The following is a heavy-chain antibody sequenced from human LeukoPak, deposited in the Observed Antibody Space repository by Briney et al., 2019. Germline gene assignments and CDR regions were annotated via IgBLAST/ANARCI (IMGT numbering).Heavy chain of an antibody. J-gene: IGHJ4*02. CDR2: IYSGGST. D-gene: IGHD3-22*01. CDR3: ARDLEGYDSSGYFDY. CDR1: GFTVSSNY. V-gene: IGHV3-66*01. Sequence: GGSLRLSCAASGFTVSSNYMSWVRQAPGKGLEWVSVIYSGGSTYYADSVKGRFTISRDNSKNTLYLQMNSLRAEDTAVYYCARDLEGYDSSGYFDYWGRGTLVTVSS.